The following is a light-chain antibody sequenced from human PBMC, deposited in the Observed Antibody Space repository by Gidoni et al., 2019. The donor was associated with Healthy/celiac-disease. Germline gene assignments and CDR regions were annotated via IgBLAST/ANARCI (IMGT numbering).Light chain of an antibody. CDR3: QQDYSYPLA. CDR2: AAS. CDR1: QGISSY. Sequence: AIRMTQSPSSFSASTGDRVTITCRASQGISSYLAWYQQKPGKAPKLLIYAASTLQSGVPSRFSGSGSGTDFTLTISCLQSEDFATYYWQQDYSYPLAFGQGTKVEIK. J-gene: IGKJ1*01. V-gene: IGKV1-8*01.